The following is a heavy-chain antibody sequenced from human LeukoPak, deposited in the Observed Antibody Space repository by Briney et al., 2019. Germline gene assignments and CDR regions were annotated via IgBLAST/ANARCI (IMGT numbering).Heavy chain of an antibody. CDR2: LKEDVSAR. J-gene: IGHJ4*02. CDR3: ARAFSYDSSVTADFDY. CDR1: GFSISSHW. Sequence: GGSLRLSCVASGFSISSHWMSWVRQAPGKGLEWVASLKEDVSARNLVDSVKGRFTISTDNAKNSLYLQMNSLRAEDTAVYYCARAFSYDSSVTADFDYWGQGTLVTVSS. V-gene: IGHV3-7*03. D-gene: IGHD3-22*01.